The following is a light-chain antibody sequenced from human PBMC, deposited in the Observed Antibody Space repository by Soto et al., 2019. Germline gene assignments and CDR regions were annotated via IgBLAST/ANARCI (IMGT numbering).Light chain of an antibody. CDR2: GAS. Sequence: EIVLTQSPGTLSLSPGERATLSCRASQSVSSSYLVWYQQKPGQAPRLLIYGASSRATGIPDRFSGSGSGKAFTLTITRLAPEAFAVYDCKHYDSSLTFGHVTKVALK. V-gene: IGKV3-20*01. CDR3: KHYDSSLT. CDR1: QSVSSSY. J-gene: IGKJ1*01.